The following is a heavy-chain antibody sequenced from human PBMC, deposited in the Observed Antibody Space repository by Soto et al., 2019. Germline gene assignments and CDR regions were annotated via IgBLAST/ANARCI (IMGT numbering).Heavy chain of an antibody. CDR1: GGTFSRHA. CDR2: IIPIFGTA. Sequence: QVQLVQSGAEVRKPGSSVKVSCKASGGTFSRHAISWVRQAPGQGLEWMGGIIPIFGTANHARKCQGRVTIIAEESTSTVYMELSSLRSEDTAMYYCARGWGYDSNDYYYAYWGQGTLVIVSS. D-gene: IGHD3-22*01. V-gene: IGHV1-69*01. J-gene: IGHJ4*02. CDR3: ARGWGYDSNDYYYAY.